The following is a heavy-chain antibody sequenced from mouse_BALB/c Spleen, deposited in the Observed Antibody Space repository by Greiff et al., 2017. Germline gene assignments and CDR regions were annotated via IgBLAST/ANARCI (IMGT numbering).Heavy chain of an antibody. D-gene: IGHD1-1*01. V-gene: IGHV5-9-3*01. CDR1: GFTFSSYA. CDR3: ARLAYYYGSSYWYFDV. CDR2: ISSGGSYT. J-gene: IGHJ1*01. Sequence: VQLKESGGGLVKPGGSLKLSCAASGFTFSSYAMSWVRQTPEKRLEWVATISSGGSYTYYPDSVKGRFTISRDNAKNTLYLQMSSLRSEDTAMYYCARLAYYYGSSYWYFDVWGAGTTVTGSS.